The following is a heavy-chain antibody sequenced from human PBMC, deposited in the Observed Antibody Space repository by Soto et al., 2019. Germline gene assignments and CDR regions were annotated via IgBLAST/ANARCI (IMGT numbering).Heavy chain of an antibody. Sequence: QVQVVESGGGVVQPGRSLRLSCAASGFTFSSYAMHWVRQAPGKGLEWVAVISYDGSNKYYADSVKGRFTISRDNSKNTLYLQMNSLRAEDTAVYYCARDKRLWVVTSSSVWVDSWGQGTLVTVSS. V-gene: IGHV3-30-3*01. CDR1: GFTFSSYA. D-gene: IGHD2-15*01. CDR3: ARDKRLWVVTSSSVWVDS. CDR2: ISYDGSNK. J-gene: IGHJ4*02.